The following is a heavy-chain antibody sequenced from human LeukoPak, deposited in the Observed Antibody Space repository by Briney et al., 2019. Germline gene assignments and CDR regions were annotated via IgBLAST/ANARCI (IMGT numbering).Heavy chain of an antibody. CDR3: AKSPGVVVIRRYFDY. J-gene: IGHJ4*02. D-gene: IGHD3-22*01. CDR2: ISGSGGST. V-gene: IGHV3-23*01. Sequence: GGSLRLSCAASGFTFSSYGMSWVRQAPGKGLEWVSAISGSGGSTYYADSVKGRFTISRDNSKNTLYLQMNSLRAEDTAVYYCAKSPGVVVIRRYFDYWGQGTLVTVSS. CDR1: GFTFSSYG.